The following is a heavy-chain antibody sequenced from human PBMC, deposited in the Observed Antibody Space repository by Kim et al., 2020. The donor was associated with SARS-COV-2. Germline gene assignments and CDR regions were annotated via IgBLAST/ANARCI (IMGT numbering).Heavy chain of an antibody. Sequence: SETLSLTCAVSGGSISSGDYYWSWIRRPPGKGLEWIGYISYSGSTYYNPSLKSRVTISVDTSKNQFSLKLSSVTAADTAVYYCARDSRGVGLDYWGQGTL. J-gene: IGHJ4*02. V-gene: IGHV4-30-4*01. CDR1: GGSISSGDYY. CDR2: ISYSGST. CDR3: ARDSRGVGLDY. D-gene: IGHD1-26*01.